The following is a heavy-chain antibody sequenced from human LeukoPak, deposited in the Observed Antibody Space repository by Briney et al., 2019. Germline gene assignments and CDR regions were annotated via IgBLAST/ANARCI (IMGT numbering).Heavy chain of an antibody. CDR2: ISLTGLT. D-gene: IGHD2-8*01. CDR3: SRENGAFSPFGY. CDR1: GGSISNTNW. J-gene: IGHJ4*02. V-gene: IGHV4-4*02. Sequence: SGPLSLTGGGSGGSISNTNWWSWVRQPPGQGLEWIGEISLTGLTHYNPSLESRVTVSLDKSKNQLSLNLTSVTAADTAVYYCSRENGAFSPFGYWGQGTLVTVLS.